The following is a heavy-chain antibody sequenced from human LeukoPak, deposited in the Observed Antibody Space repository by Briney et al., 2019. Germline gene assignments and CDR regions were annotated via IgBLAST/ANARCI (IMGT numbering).Heavy chain of an antibody. D-gene: IGHD5-18*01. CDR1: GFTFSSYS. V-gene: IGHV3-48*01. Sequence: GGSLRLSCAASGFTFSSYSMNWVRQAPGKGLEWVSYISSSSSTIYYADSVKGRFTISRDNAKNSLYLQMNSLRAEDTAVYYCARAGGDTAMVDFDYWGQGTLVTVSS. CDR3: ARAGGDTAMVDFDY. CDR2: ISSSSSTI. J-gene: IGHJ4*02.